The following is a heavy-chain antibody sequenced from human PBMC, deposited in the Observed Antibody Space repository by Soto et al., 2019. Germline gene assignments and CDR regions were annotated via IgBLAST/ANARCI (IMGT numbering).Heavy chain of an antibody. V-gene: IGHV3-23*01. J-gene: IGHJ3*02. Sequence: VVSLRLSCAGSGSTFTDFTVTWVRQAPGKGLEWVSAISGDGLSTYYAGSVKGRFTISRDNSKTTLYLQMNSLRAEDTAVYYCARRPDAFDIWGRGTMVTVSS. CDR2: ISGDGLST. CDR1: GSTFTDFT. CDR3: ARRPDAFDI.